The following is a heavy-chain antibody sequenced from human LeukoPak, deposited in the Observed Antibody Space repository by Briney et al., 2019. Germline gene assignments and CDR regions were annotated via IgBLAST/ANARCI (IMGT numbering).Heavy chain of an antibody. Sequence: YLSSGGLTIFYADSVKGRFTISRDNTKNSIFLDMTNLRAEDTAVYYCERDFDYGGYIDFWGQGTLVAVSS. D-gene: IGHD4/OR15-4a*01. V-gene: IGHV3-48*03. CDR3: ERDFDYGGYIDF. CDR2: LSSGGLTI. J-gene: IGHJ4*02.